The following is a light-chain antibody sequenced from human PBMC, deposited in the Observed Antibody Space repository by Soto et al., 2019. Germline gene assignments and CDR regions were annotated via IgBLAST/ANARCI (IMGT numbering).Light chain of an antibody. CDR2: GAS. CDR3: QQYNNWLTWT. CDR1: QSVSSN. J-gene: IGKJ1*01. Sequence: EIVMPQSPATLSVSPGERATLSCRASQSVSSNLAWYQQKPGQAPRLLIYGASTRATGIPARFSGSGSGTEFTLTISSLQSEDFAVYYCQQYNNWLTWTFGQGTKV. V-gene: IGKV3-15*01.